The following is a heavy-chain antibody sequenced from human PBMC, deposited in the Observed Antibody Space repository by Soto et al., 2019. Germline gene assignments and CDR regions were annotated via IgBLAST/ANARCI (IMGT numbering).Heavy chain of an antibody. J-gene: IGHJ5*02. CDR3: ASLSITMVRGVIITAWFDP. V-gene: IGHV4-4*07. Sequence: SETLSLTCTVSGGSITDYSWVWIRQPAGKGLEWIGRIFSSGSTYYNPSLKSRVTISVDTSKNQFSLKLSSVTAADTAVYYCASLSITMVRGVIITAWFDPWGQGTLVTVSS. D-gene: IGHD3-10*01. CDR2: IFSSGST. CDR1: GGSITDYS.